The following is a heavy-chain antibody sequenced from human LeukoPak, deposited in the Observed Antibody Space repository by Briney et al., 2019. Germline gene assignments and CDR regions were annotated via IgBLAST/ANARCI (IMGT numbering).Heavy chain of an antibody. CDR3: ARDRGYSYGYGDY. CDR1: GGSISSSSYY. D-gene: IGHD5-18*01. Sequence: SETLSLTCTVSGGSISSSSYYWGWIRQPPGKGLEWIGSIYYSGSTYYNPSLKSRVTISVDTSKNQFSLKLSSVTAADTAVYYCARDRGYSYGYGDYWGRGTLVTVSS. CDR2: IYYSGST. V-gene: IGHV4-39*07. J-gene: IGHJ4*02.